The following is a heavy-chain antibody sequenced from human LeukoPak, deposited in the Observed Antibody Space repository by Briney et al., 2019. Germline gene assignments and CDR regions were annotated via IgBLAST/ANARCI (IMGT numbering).Heavy chain of an antibody. CDR3: ARDKIKGRDGYNYIGY. V-gene: IGHV3-7*01. D-gene: IGHD5-24*01. J-gene: IGHJ4*02. Sequence: GGSLRLSCAASGFTFSNYWISWVRQAPGKGLEWVANIKQDGSEKYYVDSVKGRFTISRDNAKNSLYLQMNSLRAEDTAVYYCARDKIKGRDGYNYIGYWGQGTLVTVSS. CDR1: GFTFSNYW. CDR2: IKQDGSEK.